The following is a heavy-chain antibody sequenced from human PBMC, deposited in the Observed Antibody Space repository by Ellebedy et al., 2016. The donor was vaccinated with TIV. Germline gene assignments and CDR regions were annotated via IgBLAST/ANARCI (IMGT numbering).Heavy chain of an antibody. J-gene: IGHJ4*02. Sequence: SETLSLTCTVSGGSISDYYWSWIRQPPGKGLEWIGYIYYSGSTNYNPSLKSRVTISVDTSKNQFSLNLSPVTAADTAVYYCARVIDCSGGSCQDYWGQGTLVTVSS. CDR1: GGSISDYY. D-gene: IGHD2-15*01. CDR2: IYYSGST. V-gene: IGHV4-59*01. CDR3: ARVIDCSGGSCQDY.